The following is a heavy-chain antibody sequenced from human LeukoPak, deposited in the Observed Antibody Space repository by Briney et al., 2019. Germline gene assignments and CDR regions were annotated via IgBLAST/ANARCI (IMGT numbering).Heavy chain of an antibody. Sequence: GGSLRLSCAASGFAFSNFAMSWVRQAPGKGLEWVSAMSGSGDGTYYADSVKGRFTISRDNSKNTLYLQMNSLRAEDTAVYYCAKMMGQRLYDYCMDVWGKGATVTVSS. J-gene: IGHJ6*03. CDR2: MSGSGDGT. CDR1: GFAFSNFA. D-gene: IGHD3-16*01. V-gene: IGHV3-23*01. CDR3: AKMMGQRLYDYCMDV.